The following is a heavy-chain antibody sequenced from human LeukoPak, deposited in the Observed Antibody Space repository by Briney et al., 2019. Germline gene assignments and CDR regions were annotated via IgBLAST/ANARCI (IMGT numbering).Heavy chain of an antibody. CDR3: AIHPSDSSGYFSY. D-gene: IGHD3-22*01. CDR1: GYTFSSCA. J-gene: IGHJ4*02. Sequence: GASVKVSCKASGYTFSSCAIDWVRQAPGQGLEYMGWIDTKTGNPTYAQGFIGRFVFSLDTSVSTAYLQISSLKAEDTAVYYCAIHPSDSSGYFSYWGQGALVTVSS. V-gene: IGHV7-4-1*02. CDR2: IDTKTGNP.